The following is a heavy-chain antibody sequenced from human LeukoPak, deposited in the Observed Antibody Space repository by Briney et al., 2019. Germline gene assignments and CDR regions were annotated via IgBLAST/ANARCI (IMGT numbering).Heavy chain of an antibody. D-gene: IGHD3-10*01. V-gene: IGHV1-3*01. Sequence: ASVKVSCKASGYTFTSYAMHWVRQAPGQRLEWMGWINAGNGNTKYSQKFQGRVTITRDTSASTAYMEPSSLRSEDTAVYYCASPTDYGSPFDYWGQGTLVTVSS. CDR3: ASPTDYGSPFDY. J-gene: IGHJ4*02. CDR2: INAGNGNT. CDR1: GYTFTSYA.